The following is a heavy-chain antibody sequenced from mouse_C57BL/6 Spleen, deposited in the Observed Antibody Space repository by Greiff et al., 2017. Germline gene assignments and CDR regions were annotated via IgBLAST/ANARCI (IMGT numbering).Heavy chain of an antibody. CDR3: ARRGYYGSRGAY. V-gene: IGHV1-18*01. CDR1: GYTFTDYN. CDR2: INPNNGGT. D-gene: IGHD1-1*01. J-gene: IGHJ3*01. Sequence: EVHLVESGPELVKPGASVKIPCKASGYTFTDYNMDWVKQSHGKSLEWIGDINPNNGGTIYNQKFKGKATLTVDKSSSTAYMELRSLTSEDTAVYYCARRGYYGSRGAYWGQGTLVTVSA.